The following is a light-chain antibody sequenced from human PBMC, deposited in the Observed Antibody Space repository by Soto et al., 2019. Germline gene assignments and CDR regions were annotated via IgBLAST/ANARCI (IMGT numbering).Light chain of an antibody. V-gene: IGKV1-5*01. CDR1: QSISSW. CDR2: DAS. Sequence: DIQMTQSPSTLSASVGDRVTITCLASQSISSWLAWYQQKPGKTPRLLIYDASTLESGVPSRFSGSGSGTEFTLTISSLQPDDFATYYCQQYNSYSRGTFGPGTKVDIK. J-gene: IGKJ3*01. CDR3: QQYNSYSRGT.